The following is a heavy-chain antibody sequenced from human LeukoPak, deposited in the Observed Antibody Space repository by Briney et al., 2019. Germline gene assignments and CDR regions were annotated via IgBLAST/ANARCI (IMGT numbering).Heavy chain of an antibody. Sequence: GGSLRLSCAASGFTFGSYAMSWVRQAPGKGLEWVSAISGSGGSTYYADSVKGRFTISRDNSKNTLYLQMNSLRAEDTALYYCAKDCTSTNCYVDYWGQGTLVTVSS. CDR2: ISGSGGST. D-gene: IGHD2-2*01. CDR1: GFTFGSYA. J-gene: IGHJ4*02. V-gene: IGHV3-23*01. CDR3: AKDCTSTNCYVDY.